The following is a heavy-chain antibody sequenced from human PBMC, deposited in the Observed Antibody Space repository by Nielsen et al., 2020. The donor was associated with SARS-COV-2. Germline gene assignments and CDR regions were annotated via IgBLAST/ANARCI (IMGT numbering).Heavy chain of an antibody. V-gene: IGHV3-9*01. Sequence: GGSLRLSCAASGFTFDDYAMHWVRQAPGKGLEWVSGISWNSGSIGYADSVKGRFTISRDNAKNSLYLQMISLRAEDTALYYCAADYGDYYYGMDVWGQGTTVTVSS. CDR3: AADYGDYYYGMDV. CDR2: ISWNSGSI. CDR1: GFTFDDYA. J-gene: IGHJ6*02. D-gene: IGHD4-17*01.